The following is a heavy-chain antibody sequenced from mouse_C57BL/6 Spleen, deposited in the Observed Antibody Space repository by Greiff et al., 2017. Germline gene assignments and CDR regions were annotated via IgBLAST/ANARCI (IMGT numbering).Heavy chain of an antibody. D-gene: IGHD1-1*01. CDR3: TLVAMRDYFDY. CDR2: IRNKANNHAT. Sequence: DVQLQESGGGLVQPGGSMKLSCAASGFTFSDAWMDWVRQSPEKGLEWVAEIRNKANNHATYYAESVKGRFTISRDDSKSSVYLQMNSLRAEDTGIYYCTLVAMRDYFDYWGQGTTLTVSS. CDR1: GFTFSDAW. V-gene: IGHV6-6*01. J-gene: IGHJ2*01.